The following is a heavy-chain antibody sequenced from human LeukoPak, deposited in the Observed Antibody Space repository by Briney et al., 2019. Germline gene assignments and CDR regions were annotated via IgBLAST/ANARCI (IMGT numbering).Heavy chain of an antibody. V-gene: IGHV4-39*01. J-gene: IGHJ4*02. D-gene: IGHD5-12*01. Sequence: SETLSLTCTVSGGSISSSNYYWGWIRQPPGKGLEWIGSIYYSGSTYYNPSLKSRVTISVDTSKNQFSLKPSSVTAADTAVYYCARRRIVATIDYWGQGTQVTVSS. CDR2: IYYSGST. CDR3: ARRRIVATIDY. CDR1: GGSISSSNYY.